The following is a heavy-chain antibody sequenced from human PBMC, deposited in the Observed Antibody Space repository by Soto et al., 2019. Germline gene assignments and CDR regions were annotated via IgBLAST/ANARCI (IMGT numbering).Heavy chain of an antibody. CDR2: LYYSWST. V-gene: IGHV4-61*01. CDR3: GRESRKFSTSGGLDV. J-gene: IGHJ6*04. D-gene: IGHD2-2*01. Sequence: QVQLQDSGPGVVKPSEALSLTCTVSGGSVNSDSYYWTWIRQPPGKRLGWIGSLYYSWSTSYNPSLKSRVTISVATSKKQFSLTLSSVTAADTAVYFCGRESRKFSTSGGLDVWGEGTTVTVSS. CDR1: GGSVNSDSYY.